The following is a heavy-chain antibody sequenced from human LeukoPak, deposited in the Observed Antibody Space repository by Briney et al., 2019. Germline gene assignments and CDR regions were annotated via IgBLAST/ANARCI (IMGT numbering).Heavy chain of an antibody. V-gene: IGHV4-59*08. CDR2: IYYSGST. CDR3: GRVRRDGYNYIDL. Sequence: SETLSLTCTVSGGSISSYYWSWIRQPPGKGLEGIGYIYYSGSTNYNPSLKSRVTISVETSKNQFSLKLRSATAGDTGVYFLGRVRRDGYNYIDLWGQGTLVSVSS. CDR1: GGSISSYY. J-gene: IGHJ4*02. D-gene: IGHD5-24*01.